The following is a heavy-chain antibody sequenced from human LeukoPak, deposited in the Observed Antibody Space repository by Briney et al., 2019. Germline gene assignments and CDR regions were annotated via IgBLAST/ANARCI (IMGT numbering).Heavy chain of an antibody. CDR3: ARGLTIFGVVNDAFDI. CDR2: IDSDGSTT. CDR1: GFTFSSYW. Sequence: PGGSLRLSCAAAGFTFSSYWMHWVSHAPGKGLVWVSRIDSDGSTTNHGDSVKGRFTISRDNAKNTLYLQMNSLRAEDTAVYYCARGLTIFGVVNDAFDIWGQGTMVTVSS. V-gene: IGHV3-74*01. J-gene: IGHJ3*02. D-gene: IGHD3-3*01.